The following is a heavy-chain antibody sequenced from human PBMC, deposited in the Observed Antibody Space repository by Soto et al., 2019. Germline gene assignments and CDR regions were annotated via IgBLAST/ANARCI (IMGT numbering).Heavy chain of an antibody. CDR3: ARVLGVDSNWFDP. Sequence: SETLSLTCTVSGGSISSGDYYWSWIRQPPGKGLEWIGYIYYSGSTYYNPSLKSRVTISVDTSRNQFSPKLSSVTAADTAVYYCARVLGVDSNWFDPWGQGTLVTVSS. CDR2: IYYSGST. J-gene: IGHJ5*02. V-gene: IGHV4-30-4*01. CDR1: GGSISSGDYY. D-gene: IGHD3-3*01.